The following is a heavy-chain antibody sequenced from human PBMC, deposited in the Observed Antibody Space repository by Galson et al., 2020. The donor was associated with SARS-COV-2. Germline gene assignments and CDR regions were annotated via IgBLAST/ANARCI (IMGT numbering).Heavy chain of an antibody. D-gene: IGHD4-17*01. J-gene: IGHJ4*02. Sequence: SETLSLTCTVSGGSISSGGYYWSWIRQHPGKGLEWIGYIYYSGSTYYNPSLKSRVTISVDTSKNQFSLKLSSVTAADTAVYYCATTVTTIGSFDYWGQGTLVTVSS. CDR2: IYYSGST. CDR1: GGSISSGGYY. V-gene: IGHV4-31*03. CDR3: ATTVTTIGSFDY.